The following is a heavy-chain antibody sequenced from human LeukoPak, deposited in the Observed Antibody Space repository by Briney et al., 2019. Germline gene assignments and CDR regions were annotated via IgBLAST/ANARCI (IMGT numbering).Heavy chain of an antibody. CDR2: TNPKSGDT. CDR1: GYIFTGYY. Sequence: ASVTVSCKASGYIFTGYYMHWVRQAPGQGLEWMGWTNPKSGDTDYAQKFQGRVTMTRATSISTVYMELSSLKPDAPAVYYCTRGRRLHHAPTAPCEYWGQGTLVTVSS. D-gene: IGHD4-17*01. CDR3: TRGRRLHHAPTAPCEY. V-gene: IGHV1-2*02. J-gene: IGHJ4*02.